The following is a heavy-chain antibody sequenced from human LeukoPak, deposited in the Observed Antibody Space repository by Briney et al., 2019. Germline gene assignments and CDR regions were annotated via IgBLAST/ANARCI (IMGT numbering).Heavy chain of an antibody. V-gene: IGHV3-48*03. CDR3: ARIKSAATLFGFWCFDY. CDR1: GFTFSSYE. Sequence: PGGSLRLSCAASGFTFSSYEMNWVRQAPGKGLEWVSYICSGGSTTKYADSVGGRFTISRDNAKNSLYLQKNSLRAEDAAVYYCARIKSAATLFGFWCFDYWGQGSLVTVSS. CDR2: ICSGGSTT. J-gene: IGHJ4*02. D-gene: IGHD2-15*01.